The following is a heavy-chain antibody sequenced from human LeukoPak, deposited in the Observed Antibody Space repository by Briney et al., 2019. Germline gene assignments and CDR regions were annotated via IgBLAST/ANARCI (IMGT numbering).Heavy chain of an antibody. Sequence: GGSLRLSCAASGFTVSSNYMSWVRQAPGKGLEWVSVIYSGGSTYFADSVKGRFTISRDNSKNTLYLQMNNLRDEDTAAYYCATDRYFAFDIWGQGTMVTVSS. J-gene: IGHJ3*02. D-gene: IGHD1-14*01. CDR2: IYSGGST. V-gene: IGHV3-53*01. CDR3: ATDRYFAFDI. CDR1: GFTVSSNY.